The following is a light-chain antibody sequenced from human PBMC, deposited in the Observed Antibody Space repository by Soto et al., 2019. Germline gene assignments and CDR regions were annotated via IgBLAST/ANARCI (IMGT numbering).Light chain of an antibody. J-gene: IGKJ4*01. CDR2: AAS. Sequence: EIQMTQSPSSLSASVGETVTITCRASQNISKYLNWYQQKPGKAPKLLIYAASSLQSGVPSRFSGSGSGTDFTLTISSLQPEDFATYYCQHHYGTPLTFGGGTKV. CDR1: QNISKY. CDR3: QHHYGTPLT. V-gene: IGKV1-39*01.